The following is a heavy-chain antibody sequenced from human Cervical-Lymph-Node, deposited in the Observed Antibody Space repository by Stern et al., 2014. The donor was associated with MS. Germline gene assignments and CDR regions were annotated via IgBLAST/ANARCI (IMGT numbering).Heavy chain of an antibody. D-gene: IGHD4/OR15-4a*01. CDR1: GFTISNTY. CDR3: ARVPLHDYYFDS. J-gene: IGHJ4*02. V-gene: IGHV3-53*03. Sequence: EVQLVQSGGGFIQPGGSLRLPCAASGFTISNTYMTWVRQPPGQGLERVASVKGRFIISEDNSKNTLYLQMDNLRVEDTAVYYCARVPLHDYYFDSWGQGTLVSVSS.